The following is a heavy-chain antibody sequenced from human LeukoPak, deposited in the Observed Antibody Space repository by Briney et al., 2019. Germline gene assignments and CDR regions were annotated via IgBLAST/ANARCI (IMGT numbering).Heavy chain of an antibody. CDR1: GYTFTGYY. J-gene: IGHJ3*01. CDR2: INPNSGGT. CDR3: ARGGLRSSGWYAAFDF. Sequence: ASVTVSCKASGYTFTGYYMHWVRQAPGQGLEWMGWINPNSGGTNFAQRFQGRVTMTRDTSISTAYMELSRLTSDDTAVYYCARGGLRSSGWYAAFDFWGQGTMVTVSS. D-gene: IGHD6-19*01. V-gene: IGHV1-2*02.